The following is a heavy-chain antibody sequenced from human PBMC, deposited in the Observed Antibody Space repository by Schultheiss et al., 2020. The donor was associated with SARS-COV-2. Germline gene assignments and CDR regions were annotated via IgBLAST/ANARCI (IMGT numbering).Heavy chain of an antibody. V-gene: IGHV4-34*01. CDR2: INHSGST. CDR3: ARSIQLWLQDYFDY. Sequence: GSLRLSCAVYGGSFSGYYWSWIRQPPGKGLEWIGEINHSGSTNYNPSLKSRVTISVDTSKNQFSLKLSSVTAADTAVYYCARSIQLWLQDYFDYWGQGTLVTVSS. J-gene: IGHJ4*02. CDR1: GGSFSGYY. D-gene: IGHD5-18*01.